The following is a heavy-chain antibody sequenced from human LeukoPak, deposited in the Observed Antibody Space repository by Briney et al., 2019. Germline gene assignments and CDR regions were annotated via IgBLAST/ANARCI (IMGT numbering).Heavy chain of an antibody. D-gene: IGHD3-3*01. V-gene: IGHV1-2*02. Sequence: ASVKVSCKASGYTFTGYYMHWVRQAPGQGLEWMGWINPNSGGTNYAQKFQGRVTMTRDTSISTAYMELSRLRSDDTAVYYCARVGLYDFWSGYFYYYGMDVWGQGTTVTVSS. CDR3: ARVGLYDFWSGYFYYYGMDV. CDR2: INPNSGGT. CDR1: GYTFTGYY. J-gene: IGHJ6*02.